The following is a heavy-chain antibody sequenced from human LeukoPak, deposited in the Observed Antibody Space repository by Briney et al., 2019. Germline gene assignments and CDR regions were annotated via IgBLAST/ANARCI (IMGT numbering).Heavy chain of an antibody. Sequence: ASVKVSCKASGYTFTSYYMHWVRQAPGQGLEWMGIINPSGGSTSYAQKFQGRVTMTRDMSTSTVYMELSSLRSEDTAVYYCAGAALIVAAVTDWFDPWGQGTLVTVSS. CDR3: AGAALIVAAVTDWFDP. J-gene: IGHJ5*02. CDR1: GYTFTSYY. V-gene: IGHV1-46*01. CDR2: INPSGGST. D-gene: IGHD6-13*01.